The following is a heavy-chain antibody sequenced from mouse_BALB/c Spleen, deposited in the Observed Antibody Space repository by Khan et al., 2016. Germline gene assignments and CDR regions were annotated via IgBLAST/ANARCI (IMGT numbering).Heavy chain of an antibody. J-gene: IGHJ1*01. CDR2: ISGGGSYT. CDR3: ASDRSWYFGV. V-gene: IGHV5-4*02. CDR1: GFTFSDYY. Sequence: EVELVESGGGLVKPGGSLKLSCAASGFTFSDYYMYWVRQTPEKRLEWVATISGGGSYTYYPDSVKGRFTISRDNAKNNLYLQMSSLKSEDTAMYYCASDRSWYFGVWGAGTAVTVSS.